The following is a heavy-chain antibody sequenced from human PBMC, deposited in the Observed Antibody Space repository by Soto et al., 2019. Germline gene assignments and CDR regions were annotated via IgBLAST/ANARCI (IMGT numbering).Heavy chain of an antibody. CDR1: GLTFSDYA. V-gene: IGHV3-23*01. CDR2: ISGSGGST. J-gene: IGHJ6*03. Sequence: GGSLRLSCAASGLTFSDYAMSWVRQAPGRGLEWVSGISGSGGSTFYADSVKGRFTISRDNSKNTLYLQMNSLRAEDTAVYYCARRRASSEYPYYYMDVWGKGTTVTVAS. D-gene: IGHD3-10*01. CDR3: ARRRASSEYPYYYMDV.